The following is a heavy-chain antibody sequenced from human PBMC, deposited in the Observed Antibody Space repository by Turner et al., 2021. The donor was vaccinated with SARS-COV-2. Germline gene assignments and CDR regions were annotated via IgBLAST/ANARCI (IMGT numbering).Heavy chain of an antibody. D-gene: IGHD4-4*01. CDR2: NGPSSGGT. CDR1: GYTFTDYY. CDR3: SRKYGRNSRWFDP. J-gene: IGHJ5*02. Sequence: QVQLVQSGAEVKAPGASVKVSCQASGYTFTDYYILWVRQAPGQGREWMRWNGPSSGGTNYTQRYKGRSTMTRDTTISTAYMKLGSLRSDDAAVYYCSRKYGRNSRWFDPWGQGTMVTVSS. V-gene: IGHV1-2*02.